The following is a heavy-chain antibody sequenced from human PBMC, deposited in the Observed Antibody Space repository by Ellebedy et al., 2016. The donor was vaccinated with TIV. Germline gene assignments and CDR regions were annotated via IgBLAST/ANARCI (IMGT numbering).Heavy chain of an antibody. CDR1: GGAIINYC. D-gene: IGHD2-15*01. CDR2: IYYSGST. CDR3: ARDLRKCSGGSCYSRYYYYGMDV. Sequence: SETLSLTCTVCGGAIINYCGSCIRQPPGKGLEWIGYIYYSGSTNYNPSLKSRVTISVDTSKNQFSLKLSSVTAADTAVYYCARDLRKCSGGSCYSRYYYYGMDVWGQGTTVTVSS. V-gene: IGHV4-59*01. J-gene: IGHJ6*02.